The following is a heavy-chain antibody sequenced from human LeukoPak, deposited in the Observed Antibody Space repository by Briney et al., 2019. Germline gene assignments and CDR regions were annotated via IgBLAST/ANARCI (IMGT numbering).Heavy chain of an antibody. CDR3: AKVMGSSGWSSY. D-gene: IGHD6-19*01. CDR2: IRYDGSNK. CDR1: GFTFSSYG. V-gene: IGHV3-30*02. Sequence: GGSLRLFCAASGFTFSSYGMHWVRQAPGKGLEWVAFIRYDGSNKYYADSVKGRFTISRDNSKNTLYLQMNSLRAEDTAVYYCAKVMGSSGWSSYWGQGTLVTVSS. J-gene: IGHJ4*02.